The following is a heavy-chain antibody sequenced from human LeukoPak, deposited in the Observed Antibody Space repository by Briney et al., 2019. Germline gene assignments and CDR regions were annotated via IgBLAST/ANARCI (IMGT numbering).Heavy chain of an antibody. Sequence: GGSLRLSCAASGFTFSTYWMHWGRQAPGKGLVWVSQINSDSGRTRYADSVKGRLTISRDNAKNTVYLQINGLRAEDTAMYYCARGRNGFFDYWGQGTLVTVSS. CDR2: INSDSGRT. V-gene: IGHV3-74*01. D-gene: IGHD5-24*01. J-gene: IGHJ4*02. CDR3: ARGRNGFFDY. CDR1: GFTFSTYW.